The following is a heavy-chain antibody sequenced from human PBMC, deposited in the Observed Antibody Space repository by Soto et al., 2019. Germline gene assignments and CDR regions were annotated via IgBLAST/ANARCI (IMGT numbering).Heavy chain of an antibody. CDR3: ATWVDHGDFEGSVF. V-gene: IGHV1-2*04. Sequence: ASVKVSCKTSGYSFTDYKLHWVRQAPGQGLEWMGWVDPNGGGSNSAQKFQGSVTMTWDTSITTAYLDLTRLTTNDTATYFFATWVDHGDFEGSVFWGRG. CDR1: GYSFTDYK. D-gene: IGHD4-17*01. CDR2: VDPNGGGS. J-gene: IGHJ1*01.